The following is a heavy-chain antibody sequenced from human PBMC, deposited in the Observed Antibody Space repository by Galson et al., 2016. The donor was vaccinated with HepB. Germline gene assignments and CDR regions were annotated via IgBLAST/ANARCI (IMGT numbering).Heavy chain of an antibody. Sequence: SLRLSCAASGFTFSRAWMNWVRQAPGKGLEWVGRIKSYTDGGTTEYVAPMKGRFTFSRDESNNRLYLQMNSLKTEDTAVYYCTTSSTRGYTYGPSAYWGRGTLVAVSS. D-gene: IGHD5-18*01. CDR3: TTSSTRGYTYGPSAY. V-gene: IGHV3-15*01. CDR1: GFTFSRAW. J-gene: IGHJ4*02. CDR2: IKSYTDGGTT.